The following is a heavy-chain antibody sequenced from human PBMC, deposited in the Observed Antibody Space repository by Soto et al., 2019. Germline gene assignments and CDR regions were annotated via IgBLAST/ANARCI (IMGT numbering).Heavy chain of an antibody. V-gene: IGHV4-38-2*01. J-gene: IGHJ4*02. Sequence: SETLSLTCAVSGYSISSGYYWGWIRQPPGKGLEWIGSIYHSGSTYYNPSLKSRVTISVDTSKNQFSLKLSSVTAADTAVYYCAGVSWELLRVFDYWGQGTLVTVSS. CDR2: IYHSGST. CDR1: GYSISSGYY. CDR3: AGVSWELLRVFDY. D-gene: IGHD1-26*01.